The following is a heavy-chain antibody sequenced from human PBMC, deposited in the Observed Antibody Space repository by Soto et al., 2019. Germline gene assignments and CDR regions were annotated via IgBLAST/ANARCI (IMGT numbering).Heavy chain of an antibody. Sequence: GASVKVSCKASGYTFTSYYMHWVRQAPGQGPEWMGIINPSGGSTSYAQKFQGRVTMTRDTSTSTVYMELSGLKSEDTAVYYCSFAPNWTYQLTRYWGRGTQVTVSS. V-gene: IGHV1-46*01. J-gene: IGHJ4*02. CDR1: GYTFTSYY. D-gene: IGHD2-2*01. CDR2: INPSGGST. CDR3: SFAPNWTYQLTRY.